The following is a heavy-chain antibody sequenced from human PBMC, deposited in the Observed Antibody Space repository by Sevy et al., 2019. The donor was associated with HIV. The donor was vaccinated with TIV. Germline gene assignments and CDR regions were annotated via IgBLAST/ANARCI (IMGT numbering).Heavy chain of an antibody. CDR3: ARSRVITGTFDY. V-gene: IGHV4-59*01. J-gene: IGHJ4*02. D-gene: IGHD1-20*01. CDR1: GGSISGYY. CDR2: ISYSGSN. Sequence: SETLSLTCTVSGGSISGYYWSWIRQPPGKGLEWIGYISYSGSNNYNPSLKSRVTISVDTSKNEFSLKLSSVTAADTAVYYCARSRVITGTFDYWGQGTLVTVSS.